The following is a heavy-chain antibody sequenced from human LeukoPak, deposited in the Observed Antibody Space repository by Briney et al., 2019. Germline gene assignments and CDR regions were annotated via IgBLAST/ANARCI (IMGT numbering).Heavy chain of an antibody. CDR1: GFIFSNYA. CDR3: LPDWFDP. J-gene: IGHJ5*02. V-gene: IGHV3-30*04. CDR2: IFYGGSNK. Sequence: PGGSLRLSCTASGFIFSNYAMHWVRQAPGKGLEWVAVIFYGGSNKYYADSVKGRFTISRDNSKNTLYLQMNSLRTEDTAVYYCLPDWFDPWGQGTLVTVSS.